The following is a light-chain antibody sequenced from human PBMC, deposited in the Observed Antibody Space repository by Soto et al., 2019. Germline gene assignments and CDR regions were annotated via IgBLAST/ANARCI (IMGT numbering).Light chain of an antibody. CDR3: QVWDSSSDRYVL. CDR1: NIGSKS. CDR2: YDS. V-gene: IGLV3-21*04. Sequence: SYELTQPPSVSVAPGKTARITCGGNNIGSKSVHWYQQKPGQAPVLVIYYDSDRPSGIPERFSGSNSGNTATLTISRVEAGDEAVYYCQVWDSSSDRYVLFGGGTKLTVL. J-gene: IGLJ2*01.